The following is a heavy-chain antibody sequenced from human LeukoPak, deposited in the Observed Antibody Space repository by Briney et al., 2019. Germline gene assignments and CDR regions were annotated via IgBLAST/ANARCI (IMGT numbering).Heavy chain of an antibody. CDR2: INARGDT. V-gene: IGHV4-34*01. J-gene: IGHJ5*02. D-gene: IGHD2-2*01. CDR1: GWSFNDHY. CDR3: ARGQVPAARGYNWFDP. Sequence: SETLSLTCAVYGWSFNDHYWNWIRRPPGKGLEWIGEINARGDTNFNPSLKSRVTISVDSSKNQFSLTLRSMIAADTAVYYCARGQVPAARGYNWFDPWGQGTLVTVSS.